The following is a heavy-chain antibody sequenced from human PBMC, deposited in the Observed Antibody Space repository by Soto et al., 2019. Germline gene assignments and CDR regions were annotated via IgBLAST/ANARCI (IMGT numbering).Heavy chain of an antibody. J-gene: IGHJ3*02. CDR3: AKDLHYDILTAHDAFDI. V-gene: IGHV3-23*01. CDR2: ISGSGGST. CDR1: GFTFSSYA. D-gene: IGHD3-9*01. Sequence: GGSLRLSCAASGFTFSSYAMSWVRQAPGKGLEWVSGISGSGGSTYYADSVKGRFTIFRDNSKNTLYLQMNSLRAEDTAVYYCAKDLHYDILTAHDAFDIWGQGTLVTVSS.